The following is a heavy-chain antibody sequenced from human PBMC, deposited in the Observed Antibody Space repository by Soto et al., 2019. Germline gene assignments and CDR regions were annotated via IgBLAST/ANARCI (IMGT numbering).Heavy chain of an antibody. CDR3: ARDAVGETYHYGMDV. D-gene: IGHD3-10*01. CDR2: IYYSGST. Sequence: PSETLSLTCTVSGGSISSYYWSWIRQPPGKGLEWIGYIYYSGSTNYNPSLKSRVTISVDTSKNQFSLKLSSVTAADTAVYYCARDAVGETYHYGMDVWGQGTTVTVSS. J-gene: IGHJ6*02. V-gene: IGHV4-59*01. CDR1: GGSISSYY.